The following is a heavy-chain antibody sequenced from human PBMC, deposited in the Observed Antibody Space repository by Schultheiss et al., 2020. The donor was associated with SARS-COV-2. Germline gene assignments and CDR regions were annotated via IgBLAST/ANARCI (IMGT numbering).Heavy chain of an antibody. CDR1: GFTFDSYA. CDR2: ISYDGSNK. J-gene: IGHJ6*02. CDR3: ARAGLIVGADYYYYGMDV. D-gene: IGHD1-26*01. V-gene: IGHV3-30*04. Sequence: GGSLRLSCAASGFTFDSYALHWVRQAPGKGLEWVAVISYDGSNKYYADSVKGRFTISRDNSKNTLYLQMNSLRAEDTAVYYCARAGLIVGADYYYYGMDVWGQGTTVTVSS.